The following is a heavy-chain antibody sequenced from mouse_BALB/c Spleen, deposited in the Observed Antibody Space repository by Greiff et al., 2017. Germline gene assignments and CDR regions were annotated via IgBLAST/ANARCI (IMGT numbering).Heavy chain of an antibody. CDR3: ARDGYYGSRGAY. J-gene: IGHJ3*01. Sequence: VQVVESGPGLVAPSQSLSITCTVSGFSLTSYGVHWVRQPPGKGLEWLGVIWAGGSTNYNSALMSRLSISKDNSKSQVFLKMNSLQTDDTAMYYCARDGYYGSRGAYWGQGTLVTVSA. CDR1: GFSLTSYG. CDR2: IWAGGST. V-gene: IGHV2-9*02. D-gene: IGHD1-1*01.